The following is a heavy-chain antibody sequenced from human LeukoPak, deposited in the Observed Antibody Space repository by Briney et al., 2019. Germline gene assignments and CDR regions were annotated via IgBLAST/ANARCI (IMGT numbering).Heavy chain of an antibody. D-gene: IGHD1-26*01. CDR1: GGSFSGYY. CDR3: ASSGSIGSFYYLHH. J-gene: IGHJ1*01. V-gene: IGHV4-59*01. CDR2: IYYSGST. Sequence: PSETLSLTCAVYGGSFSGYYWSWIRQPPEKGLEWIGYIYYSGSTNYNPSLKSRVTISVDTSKNQFSLKLSSVTAADTAVYYCASSGSIGSFYYLHHWGQGTLVTVSS.